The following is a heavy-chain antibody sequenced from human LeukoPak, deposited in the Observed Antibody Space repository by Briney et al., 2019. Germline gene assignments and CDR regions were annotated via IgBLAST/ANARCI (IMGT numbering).Heavy chain of an antibody. CDR2: INHSGST. Sequence: SETLSLTCAVYGGSFSGYYWSWIRQPPGKGLEWIGEINHSGSTNYNPSLKSRVTISVDTSKNQFSLKLSSVTAADTAVYYCARHRGAVAANYYYYYMDVWGKGTTVTISS. V-gene: IGHV4-34*01. CDR3: ARHRGAVAANYYYYYMDV. D-gene: IGHD6-19*01. J-gene: IGHJ6*03. CDR1: GGSFSGYY.